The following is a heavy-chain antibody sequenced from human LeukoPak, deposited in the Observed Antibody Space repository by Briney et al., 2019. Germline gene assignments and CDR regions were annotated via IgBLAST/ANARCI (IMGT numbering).Heavy chain of an antibody. J-gene: IGHJ3*02. CDR1: GGTFSSYA. Sequence: SVKVSCKASGGTFSSYAISWVRQAPGQGLEWMGGIIPIFGTANYAQKFQGRVTITADESTSTAYMELSSLRSEDTAVYYCAREEIKGGAILNEAFDIRNRGTSGTVS. D-gene: IGHD3-16*01. CDR3: AREEIKGGAILNEAFDI. V-gene: IGHV1-69*13. CDR2: IIPIFGTA.